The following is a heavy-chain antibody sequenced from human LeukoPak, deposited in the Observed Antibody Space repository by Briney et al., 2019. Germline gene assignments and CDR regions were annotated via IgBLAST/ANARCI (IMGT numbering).Heavy chain of an antibody. Sequence: SVKVSCKASGGTFSSYAISWVRQAPGQGLEWMGGIIPIFGTANYAQKFQGRVTITADESTSTAYMELSSLRSEDTAVYYCARENYYYYYKDVWGKGTTVTVSS. J-gene: IGHJ6*03. V-gene: IGHV1-69*13. CDR3: ARENYYYYYKDV. CDR2: IIPIFGTA. CDR1: GGTFSSYA.